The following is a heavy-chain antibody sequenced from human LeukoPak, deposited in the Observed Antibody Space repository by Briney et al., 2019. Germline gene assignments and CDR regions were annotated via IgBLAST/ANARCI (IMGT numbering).Heavy chain of an antibody. CDR1: GYTFTSYD. CDR2: MNPNSGNT. V-gene: IGHV1-8*01. J-gene: IGHJ6*02. CDR3: ARAYGEGYYYYGMDV. Sequence: ASVKVSCKASGYTFTSYDINWVRQATGQGLEWMGWMNPNSGNTGYAQKFQGRVTMTRNTSTSTAYMELSSLRSEDTAVYYCARAYGEGYYYYGMDVWGQGTTVTVSS. D-gene: IGHD4-17*01.